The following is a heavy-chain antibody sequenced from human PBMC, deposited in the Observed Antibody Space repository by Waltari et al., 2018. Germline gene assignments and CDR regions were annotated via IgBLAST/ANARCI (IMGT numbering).Heavy chain of an antibody. CDR2: INHSGST. J-gene: IGHJ4*02. CDR3: ARDCSSTSCYAVAFDY. CDR1: GGSFSGYY. Sequence: QVQLQQWGAGLLKPSETLSLTCAVYGGSFSGYYWSWIRQPTGKGLEWIGEINHSGSTNYNPSLKSRVTISVDTSKNQFSLKLSSVTAADTAVYYCARDCSSTSCYAVAFDYWGQGTLVTVSS. D-gene: IGHD2-2*01. V-gene: IGHV4-34*01.